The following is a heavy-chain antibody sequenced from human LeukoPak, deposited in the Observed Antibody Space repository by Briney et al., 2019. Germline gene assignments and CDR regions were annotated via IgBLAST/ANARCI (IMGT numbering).Heavy chain of an antibody. J-gene: IGHJ4*02. V-gene: IGHV3-11*05. CDR1: GISFSDYY. D-gene: IGHD3-10*01. CDR2: ISSGSTYT. Sequence: TGGSLRLSCAAPGISFSDYYMSWIRQAPGKGLDWVSDISSGSTYTNYADSVKGRFTIFRDNAKNSLYLQMNSLRTEDTAVYYCARVNNYYGARGGGYFDYWGQGTLVTVSS. CDR3: ARVNNYYGARGGGYFDY.